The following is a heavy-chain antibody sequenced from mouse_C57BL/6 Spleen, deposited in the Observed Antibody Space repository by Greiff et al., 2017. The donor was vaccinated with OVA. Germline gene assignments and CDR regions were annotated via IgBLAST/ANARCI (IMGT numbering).Heavy chain of an antibody. Sequence: LEESGAELVKPGASVKISCKASGYAFSSYWMNWVKQRPGKGLEWIGQIYPGDGDTNYNGKFKGKATLTADKSSSTAYMQLSSLTSEDSAVYFCARDYDYEGDYWGQGTSVTVSS. CDR2: IYPGDGDT. V-gene: IGHV1-80*01. J-gene: IGHJ4*01. D-gene: IGHD2-4*01. CDR1: GYAFSSYW. CDR3: ARDYDYEGDY.